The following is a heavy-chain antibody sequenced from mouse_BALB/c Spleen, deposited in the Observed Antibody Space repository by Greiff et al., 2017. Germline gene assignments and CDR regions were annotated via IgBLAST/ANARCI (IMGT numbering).Heavy chain of an antibody. D-gene: IGHD2-2*01. CDR3: ARVIYYGYDAAAAFAY. CDR2: IWAGGST. V-gene: IGHV2-9*02. Sequence: VKLVESGPGLVAPSQSLSITCTVSGFSLTSYGVHWVRQPPGKGLEWLGVIWAGGSTNYNSALMSRLSISKDNSKSQVFLKMNSLQTDDTAMYYCARVIYYGYDAAAAFAYWGQGTLVTVSA. CDR1: GFSLTSYG. J-gene: IGHJ3*01.